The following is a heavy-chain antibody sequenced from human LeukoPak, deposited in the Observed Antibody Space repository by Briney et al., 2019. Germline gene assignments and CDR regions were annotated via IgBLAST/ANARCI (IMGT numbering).Heavy chain of an antibody. D-gene: IGHD3-22*01. CDR3: ARGQSYYYDTSDYYSPGDWFDP. V-gene: IGHV1-2*06. Sequence: EASVKVSCKASGYSFTGYYIHWVRQAPGQGLEWMGRINPNSGGANYAQKFQGRVTMTRDTSISTAYMDLSKLRSDDTAVYYCARGQSYYYDTSDYYSPGDWFDPWGQGTLVTVSS. J-gene: IGHJ5*02. CDR2: INPNSGGA. CDR1: GYSFTGYY.